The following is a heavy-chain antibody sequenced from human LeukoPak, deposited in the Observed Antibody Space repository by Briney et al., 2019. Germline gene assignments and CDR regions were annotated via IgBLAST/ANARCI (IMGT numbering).Heavy chain of an antibody. CDR1: GFTFSNAW. CDR3: TTEHDYGDHVRWFDP. D-gene: IGHD4-17*01. J-gene: IGHJ5*02. CDR2: IKSKTDGGTT. Sequence: GGSLRLSCAASGFTFSNAWMSWVRQAPGKGLEWVGRIKSKTDGGTTDYAAPVKGRFTISRDDSKNTLYLQMNSLKTEDTAVYYCTTEHDYGDHVRWFDPWGQGTLVTVSS. V-gene: IGHV3-15*01.